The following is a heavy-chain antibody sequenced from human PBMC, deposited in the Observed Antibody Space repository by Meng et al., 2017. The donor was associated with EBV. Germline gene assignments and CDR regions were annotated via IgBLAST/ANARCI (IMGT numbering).Heavy chain of an antibody. D-gene: IGHD3-22*01. V-gene: IGHV1-69*01. CDR3: AKGRTYYYDSSGYYYKYYFDY. J-gene: IGHJ4*02. Sequence: QVLLVQSGAEVKKPGATAMSSRKAPGGTCNSYAISWVRQAPGQGLEWMGGIIPIFGTANYAQKFQGRVTITADESTSTAYMELSSLRSEDTAVYYCAKGRTYYYDSSGYYYKYYFDYWGQGTLVTVSS. CDR1: GGTCNSYA. CDR2: IIPIFGTA.